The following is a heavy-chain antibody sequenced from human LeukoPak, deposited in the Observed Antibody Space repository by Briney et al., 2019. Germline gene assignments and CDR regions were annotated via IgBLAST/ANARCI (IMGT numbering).Heavy chain of an antibody. Sequence: XXXIXXPPXXXLEWIGYIYYSGSTNYNPSLKSRVTISVDTSKNQFSLKLSSVTAADTAVYYCATRDGYNYNWFDPWGQGTLVTVSS. V-gene: IGHV4-59*01. CDR2: IYYSGST. D-gene: IGHD5-24*01. CDR3: ATRDGYNYNWFDP. J-gene: IGHJ5*02.